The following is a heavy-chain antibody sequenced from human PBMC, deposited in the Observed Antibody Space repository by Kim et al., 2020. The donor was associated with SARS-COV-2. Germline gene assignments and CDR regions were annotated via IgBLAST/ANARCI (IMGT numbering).Heavy chain of an antibody. J-gene: IGHJ4*02. Sequence: ASDATVKSRFTISRDDSKTAAYLQMTSLRTEDTAVYYCTSPVLRYFDGRDYWGQGTLVTVSS. V-gene: IGHV3-73*01. D-gene: IGHD3-9*01. CDR3: TSPVLRYFDGRDY.